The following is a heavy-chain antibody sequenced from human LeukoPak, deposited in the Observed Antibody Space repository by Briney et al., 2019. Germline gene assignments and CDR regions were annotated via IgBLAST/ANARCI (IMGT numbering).Heavy chain of an antibody. CDR3: ARAMSIAARLQTIFDY. J-gene: IGHJ4*02. V-gene: IGHV4-59*08. Sequence: SETLSLTCTVSGGSITNYYWSWIRQPPGKGLEWIGFSYYNGNTNYNPSLRSRVTISVVMSKNQFSLNLTSVTAADTAVYYCARAMSIAARLQTIFDYWGQGTLVTVSS. CDR1: GGSITNYY. D-gene: IGHD6-6*01. CDR2: SYYNGNT.